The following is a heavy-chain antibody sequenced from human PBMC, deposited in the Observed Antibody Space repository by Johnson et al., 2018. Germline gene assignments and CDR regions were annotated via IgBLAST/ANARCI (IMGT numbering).Heavy chain of an antibody. V-gene: IGHV1-69*01. CDR1: GGTFSSYA. J-gene: IGHJ6*02. CDR2: IIPIFGTA. CDR3: ARGYDIWSGYRNYYYGMDV. Sequence: QVQLVESGAEVKKPGSSVKVSCKASGGTFSSYAISWVRQAPGQGLEWMGGIIPIFGTANYAQKFQGRVTITADESTSTAYMERSSLRSEDTAGYYCARGYDIWSGYRNYYYGMDVWGQGSTVTVSS. D-gene: IGHD3-3*01.